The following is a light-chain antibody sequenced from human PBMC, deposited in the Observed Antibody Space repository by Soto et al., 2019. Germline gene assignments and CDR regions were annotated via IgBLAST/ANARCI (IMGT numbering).Light chain of an antibody. CDR1: QGISSW. J-gene: IGKJ1*01. V-gene: IGKV1-12*01. Sequence: DIQMTQSPSSVSASVGDRVTMTCRASQGISSWLVWYQQKPGKAPKLLIYAASSLQSGVPSRFSGSGSGTDFTLTISGLQPEELATYYCQQANSFPWTFGQGTKVDIK. CDR2: AAS. CDR3: QQANSFPWT.